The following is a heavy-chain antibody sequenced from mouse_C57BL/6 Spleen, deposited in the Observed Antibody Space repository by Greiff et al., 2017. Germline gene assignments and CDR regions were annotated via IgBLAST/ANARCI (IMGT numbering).Heavy chain of an antibody. D-gene: IGHD1-1*01. CDR3: ASFGDYGSSWFAY. V-gene: IGHV14-3*01. CDR1: GFNIKNTY. CDR2: IDPANGNT. Sequence: EVQLQESVAELVRPGASVKLSCTASGFNIKNTYMHWVKQRPEQGLEWIGRIDPANGNTKYAPKFQGKATITADTSSNTAYLQLSSLTSEYTAIYYCASFGDYGSSWFAYWGQGTLVTVSA. J-gene: IGHJ3*01.